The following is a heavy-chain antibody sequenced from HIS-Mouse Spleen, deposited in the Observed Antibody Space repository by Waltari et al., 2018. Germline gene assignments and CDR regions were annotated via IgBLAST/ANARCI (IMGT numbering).Heavy chain of an antibody. J-gene: IGHJ4*02. CDR1: GCTCSCDS. CDR2: ISYDGSNK. V-gene: IGHV3-30*04. CDR3: ARERARGGGYYFDY. D-gene: IGHD1-26*01. Sequence: QVQLVASGGGVVQPGRALRLSCAASGCTCSCDSMPWVCQAPGKGLEWVAVISYDGSNKYYADSVKGRFTISRDNSKNTLYLQMNSLRAEDTAVYYCARERARGGGYYFDYWGQGTLVTVSS.